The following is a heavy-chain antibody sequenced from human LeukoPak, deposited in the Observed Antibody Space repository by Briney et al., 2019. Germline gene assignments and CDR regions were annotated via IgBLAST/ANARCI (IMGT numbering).Heavy chain of an antibody. V-gene: IGHV3-23*01. D-gene: IGHD5-18*01. Sequence: GGSLTLSCAASGFTFSSYAMSWVREAPGKGLEWVSAISGSGGSTYYADSVKGRFTISRDNSKNTLYLQMNSLRAEDTAVYYCAKRGTNTYYYYGMDVWGQGTTVTVSS. J-gene: IGHJ6*02. CDR3: AKRGTNTYYYYGMDV. CDR1: GFTFSSYA. CDR2: ISGSGGST.